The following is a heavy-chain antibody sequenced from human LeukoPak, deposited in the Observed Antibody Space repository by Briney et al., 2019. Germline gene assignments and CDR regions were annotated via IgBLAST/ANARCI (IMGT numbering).Heavy chain of an antibody. CDR1: GYTFTGYY. CDR3: ARGSYDSSDFEYFHH. J-gene: IGHJ1*01. Sequence: SVKVSCKASGYTFTGYYMHWVRQAPGQGLEWMGWINPNSGGTNYAQKFQGRVTMTRDTSISTAYMELNRLRSDDTAVYYCARGSYDSSDFEYFHHWGQGTLVTVSS. V-gene: IGHV1-2*02. CDR2: INPNSGGT. D-gene: IGHD3-22*01.